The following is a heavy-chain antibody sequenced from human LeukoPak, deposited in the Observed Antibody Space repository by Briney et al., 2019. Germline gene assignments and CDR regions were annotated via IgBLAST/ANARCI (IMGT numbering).Heavy chain of an antibody. V-gene: IGHV1-18*01. Sequence: ASVKVSCKASGYTFTSYGISWVRQAPGQGLEWMGWISAYNGNTNYAQKLQGRVTMTTDTSTSTAYMELRSLRSDDTAVYYCARENIVVVPAADDYYYMDVWGKGTTVTVSS. CDR2: ISAYNGNT. CDR1: GYTFTSYG. CDR3: ARENIVVVPAADDYYYMDV. J-gene: IGHJ6*03. D-gene: IGHD2-2*01.